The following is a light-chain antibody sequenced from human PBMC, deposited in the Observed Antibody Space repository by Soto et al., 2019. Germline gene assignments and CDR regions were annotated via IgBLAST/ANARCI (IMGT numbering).Light chain of an antibody. V-gene: IGLV9-49*01. Sequence: QSVLTQPPSASASLGASVTLTCTLSSGYSNYKVDWYQQRPGKGPRFVMRVGTGGIVGSKGDGIPDRFSVLGSGLNRYLTIKNIQEEDESDYHCGADHGSGSNFVVVFGEGTKLTVL. CDR2: VGTGGIVG. CDR3: GADHGSGSNFVVV. CDR1: SGYSNYK. J-gene: IGLJ2*01.